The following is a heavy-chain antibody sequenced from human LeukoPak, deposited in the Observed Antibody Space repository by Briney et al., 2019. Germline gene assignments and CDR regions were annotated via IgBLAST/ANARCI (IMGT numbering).Heavy chain of an antibody. CDR2: IYYSGST. CDR3: ARGLNDFWSGYYPHYYYYYMDV. J-gene: IGHJ6*03. D-gene: IGHD3-3*01. V-gene: IGHV4-59*11. Sequence: SETLSLTCTVSGGSISSHYWSWIRQPPGKGLEWIGYIYYSGSTNYNPSLKSRVTISVDTSKNQFSLKLSSVTAADTAVYYCARGLNDFWSGYYPHYYYYYMDVWGKGTTVTVSS. CDR1: GGSISSHY.